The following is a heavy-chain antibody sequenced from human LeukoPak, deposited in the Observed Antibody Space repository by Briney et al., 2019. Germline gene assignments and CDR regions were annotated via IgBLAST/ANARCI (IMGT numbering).Heavy chain of an antibody. CDR3: ARDESIGSSWYDPRYYFDY. D-gene: IGHD6-13*01. V-gene: IGHV1-18*01. Sequence: ASVKVSFKASGYTFTSYGISWVRQAPGQGLEWMGWISAYNGNTNYAQKLQGRVTMTTDTSTSTAYMELRSLRSDDTAVYYCARDESIGSSWYDPRYYFDYWGQGTLVTVSS. CDR2: ISAYNGNT. CDR1: GYTFTSYG. J-gene: IGHJ4*02.